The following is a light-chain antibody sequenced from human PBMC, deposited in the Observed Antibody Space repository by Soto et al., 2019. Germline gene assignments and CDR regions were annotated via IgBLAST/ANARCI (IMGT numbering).Light chain of an antibody. V-gene: IGKV1-5*01. CDR3: QQYNSYPLT. CDR1: QSISSW. J-gene: IGKJ4*01. CDR2: DAS. Sequence: DIPMTQSPSTLSASVGDRVTITCRASQSISSWLAWYQQKPVKAPKLLIYDASSLDSGVPSRFSGSGAGTAFALTISSLQPDDFATYYCQQYNSYPLTFGGGTKVEIK.